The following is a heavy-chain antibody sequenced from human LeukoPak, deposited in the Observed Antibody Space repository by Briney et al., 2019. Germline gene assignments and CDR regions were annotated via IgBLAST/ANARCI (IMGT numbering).Heavy chain of an antibody. CDR3: AKDSESLRYFDRRGGFDY. Sequence: GGSLRLSCAASGFTFSSYGMHWVRQAPGKGLEWVAVISYDGSNKYYADSVKGRFTISSDNSKNTLYLQINSLRAEDTAVYYCAKDSESLRYFDRRGGFDYWGQGTLVTVSS. V-gene: IGHV3-30*18. CDR1: GFTFSSYG. CDR2: ISYDGSNK. D-gene: IGHD3-9*01. J-gene: IGHJ4*02.